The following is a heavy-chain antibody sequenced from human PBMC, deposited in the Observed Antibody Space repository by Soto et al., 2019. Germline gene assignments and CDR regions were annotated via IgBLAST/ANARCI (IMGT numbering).Heavy chain of an antibody. CDR3: ARGSSNDRSFGFDY. D-gene: IGHD3-22*01. CDR1: GGSISSYY. CDR2: VYSSGYT. J-gene: IGHJ4*02. Sequence: SETLSLTCTVSGGSISSYYWNWIRQPPGKGLEWIGYVYSSGYTNYHPSLKTRVTMSVDTSKNQFPLTMSSVSAADTAVYYCARGSSNDRSFGFDYWGQGALVTVSS. V-gene: IGHV4-59*01.